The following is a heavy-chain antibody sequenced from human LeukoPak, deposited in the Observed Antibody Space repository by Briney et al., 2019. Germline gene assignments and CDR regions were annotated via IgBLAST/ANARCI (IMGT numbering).Heavy chain of an antibody. CDR3: ARSIVGVRKRNDY. Sequence: GASVKVSCKASGYTFTSYDIIWVRQASGQGLEWMGWMNPNSGHTGYAQKFQGRVTMTRTTSISTADMELASLTSEDSAVYYCARSIVGVRKRNDYWGQGTLVTVSS. D-gene: IGHD1-26*01. CDR1: GYTFTSYD. CDR2: MNPNSGHT. J-gene: IGHJ4*02. V-gene: IGHV1-8*01.